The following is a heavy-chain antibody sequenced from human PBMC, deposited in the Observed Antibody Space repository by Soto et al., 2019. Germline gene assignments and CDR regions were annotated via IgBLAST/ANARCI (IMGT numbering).Heavy chain of an antibody. CDR2: VYNSGST. J-gene: IGHJ4*02. CDR3: ARYRREAVAGYTLDN. D-gene: IGHD6-13*01. CDR1: GGSISSNY. Sequence: SEALSLTCTVSGGSISSNYWTWIRQPPGKGLEWIGYVYNSGSTNYNPSLKSRVTISEDTSKSQFSLKVNSMTAADTAVYYCARYRREAVAGYTLDNWGQGMLVTVSS. V-gene: IGHV4-59*01.